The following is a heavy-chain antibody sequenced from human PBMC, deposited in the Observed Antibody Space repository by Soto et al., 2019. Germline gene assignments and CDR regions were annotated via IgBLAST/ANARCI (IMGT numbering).Heavy chain of an antibody. V-gene: IGHV4-30-4*01. Sequence: SETLSLTCTVSGGSISSGGSYWGWIRQPPGKGLEWIGYIYYSGNTILNASLRSRVTLSVDTSKNQFSLNLSSVTAADTAVYYCVRYCSTTKCPFDYWGQGTLVTVSS. D-gene: IGHD2-2*01. CDR1: GGSISSGGSY. CDR3: VRYCSTTKCPFDY. CDR2: IYYSGNT. J-gene: IGHJ4*02.